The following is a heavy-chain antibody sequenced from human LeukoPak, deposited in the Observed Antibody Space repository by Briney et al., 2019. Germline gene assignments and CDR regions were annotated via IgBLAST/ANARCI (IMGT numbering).Heavy chain of an antibody. CDR2: ITTSSTYT. CDR3: ARDPYNGNYGDFYYYYMDV. Sequence: GGSLRLSCAASGFTFNTYNMNWGRQAPGKGLEGVSSITTSSTYTFYADSVKGRFTISRDNAKNSLCLQMNSLRDEDTAIYYCARDPYNGNYGDFYYYYMDVWGKGTTVTISS. D-gene: IGHD1-26*01. V-gene: IGHV3-21*01. J-gene: IGHJ6*03. CDR1: GFTFNTYN.